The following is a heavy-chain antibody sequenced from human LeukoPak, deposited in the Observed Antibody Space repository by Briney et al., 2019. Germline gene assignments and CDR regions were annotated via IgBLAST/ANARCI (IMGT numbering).Heavy chain of an antibody. V-gene: IGHV3-30*04. D-gene: IGHD6-19*01. CDR1: GFTFSSYA. CDR2: ISYDGNNK. Sequence: GRSLRLSCAASGFTFSSYAMHWVRQAPGKGLEWVAVISYDGNNKYYADSVKGRFTISRDNSKNTLYLQMNSLRPEDTAVYYCARVAPMAAVAGPFDYWGQGTLVTVSS. CDR3: ARVAPMAAVAGPFDY. J-gene: IGHJ4*02.